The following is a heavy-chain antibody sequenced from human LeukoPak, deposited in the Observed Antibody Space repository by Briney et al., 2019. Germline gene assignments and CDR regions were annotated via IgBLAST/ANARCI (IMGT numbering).Heavy chain of an antibody. V-gene: IGHV4-34*01. J-gene: IGHJ5*02. CDR3: ARGSDVLRFLEWLLSGNWFDP. CDR2: INRSGST. CDR1: GGSFSGYY. Sequence: SETLSLTCAVYGGSFSGYYWSWIRQPPGKGLEWIGEINRSGSTNYNPSLKSRVAISVDTSKNQFSLKLSSVTAADTAVYYCARGSDVLRFLEWLLSGNWFDPWGQGTLVTVSS. D-gene: IGHD3-3*01.